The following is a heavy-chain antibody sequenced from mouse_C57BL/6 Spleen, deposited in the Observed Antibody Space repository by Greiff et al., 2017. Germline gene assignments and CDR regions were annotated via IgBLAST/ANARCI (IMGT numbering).Heavy chain of an antibody. CDR3: ARSRGNSWFAY. CDR1: GYTFTDYN. J-gene: IGHJ3*01. CDR2: INPNNGGT. V-gene: IGHV1-22*01. Sequence: EVQLQQSGPELVKPGASVKMSCKASGYTFTDYNMHWVKQSHGKSLGWIGYINPNNGGTSSNQKFKGKATLTVNKSSSAAYMELRSLTSEDSAVYYCARSRGNSWFAYWGQGTLVTVSA. D-gene: IGHD2-1*01.